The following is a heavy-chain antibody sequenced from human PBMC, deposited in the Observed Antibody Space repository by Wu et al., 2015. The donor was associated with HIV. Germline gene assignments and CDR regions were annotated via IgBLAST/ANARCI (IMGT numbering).Heavy chain of an antibody. D-gene: IGHD2-2*01. J-gene: IGHJ6*02. CDR1: GYTFTGYY. CDR3: ARERGDIVVDLPYYYYYYGMDV. V-gene: IGHV1-2*02. Sequence: QVQLVQSGAEVKKPGASVKVSCKASGYTFTGYYMHWVRQAPGQGLEWMGWINPNSGGTNYAQKFQGRVTMTRDTSISTAYMELSRLRSDDTAVYYCARERGDIVVDLPYYYYYYGMDVWGQGTTVTVSS. CDR2: INPNSGGT.